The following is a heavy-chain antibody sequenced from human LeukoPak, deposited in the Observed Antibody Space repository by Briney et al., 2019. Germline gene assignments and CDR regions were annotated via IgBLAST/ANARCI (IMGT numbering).Heavy chain of an antibody. CDR1: GYTFIVYY. J-gene: IGHJ3*02. D-gene: IGHD2-2*01. CDR3: ARDKTRNAFDI. V-gene: IGHV1-2*06. CDR2: IKPNNGDT. Sequence: ASVKVSCKASGYTFIVYYMHWVRQAPGRGLEWMGHIKPNNGDTKYTQNFQGRVTLTRDTSISTAYMEVSRLTSDDTAIYYCARDKTRNAFDIWGQGTIVTVSS.